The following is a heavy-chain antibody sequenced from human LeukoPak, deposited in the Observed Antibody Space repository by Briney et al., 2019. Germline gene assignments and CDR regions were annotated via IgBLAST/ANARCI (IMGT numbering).Heavy chain of an antibody. CDR3: ARDFEGFEEFCGIFDY. CDR1: GFTFNTSD. V-gene: IGHV3-33*05. CDR2: MSNDGSVK. J-gene: IGHJ4*02. D-gene: IGHD3-10*01. Sequence: PGGSLRLSCVPSGFTFNTSDLHWVCQAPGKGLEWVALMSNDGSVKYYADSVKGRFTISRDNSKNTLYLQMNSLTAEDTSVYYCARDFEGFEEFCGIFDYWGQGTLVAVSS.